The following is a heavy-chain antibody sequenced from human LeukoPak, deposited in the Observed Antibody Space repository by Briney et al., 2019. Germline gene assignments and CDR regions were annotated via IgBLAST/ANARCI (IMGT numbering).Heavy chain of an antibody. CDR2: INPNSGGT. Sequence: GASVKVSCKASGYTFTGYYMHWVRQAPGQGLEWMGWINPNSGGTNYAQKFQGRVTMTRDTSIRTAYMELSRLRSDDTAVYYCARDSGLGYRGYDLAWWGQGTLVTVSS. D-gene: IGHD5-12*01. CDR3: ARDSGLGYRGYDLAW. V-gene: IGHV1-2*02. CDR1: GYTFTGYY. J-gene: IGHJ4*02.